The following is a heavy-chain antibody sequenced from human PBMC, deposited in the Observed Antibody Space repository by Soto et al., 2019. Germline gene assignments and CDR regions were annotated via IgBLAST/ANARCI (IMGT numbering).Heavy chain of an antibody. CDR2: IYYSGST. J-gene: IGHJ6*02. Sequence: SETLSLTCTVSGGSISSSSYYWGWIRQPPGRGLEWIGSIYYSGSTYYNPSLKSRVTISVDTSKNQFSLKLSSVTAADTAVYYCARQGYDILTGRLGYYYYYGMDVWGQGTTVTVSS. D-gene: IGHD3-9*01. V-gene: IGHV4-39*01. CDR1: GGSISSSSYY. CDR3: ARQGYDILTGRLGYYYYYGMDV.